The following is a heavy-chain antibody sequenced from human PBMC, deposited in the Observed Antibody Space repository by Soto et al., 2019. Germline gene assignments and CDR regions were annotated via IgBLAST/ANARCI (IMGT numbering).Heavy chain of an antibody. J-gene: IGHJ6*02. CDR2: IGTAGDT. V-gene: IGHV3-13*01. CDR3: ARAAGYSYVSYYYDYGMDV. D-gene: IGHD5-18*01. Sequence: EVQLVESGGGLVQPGGSLRLSCAASGFTFSSYDMHWVRQATGKGLEWVSVIGTAGDTYYPGSVKGRFTISREHTKNSFYLQMNSLGAEDTAVYYCARAAGYSYVSYYYDYGMDVWGQGTTVTVSS. CDR1: GFTFSSYD.